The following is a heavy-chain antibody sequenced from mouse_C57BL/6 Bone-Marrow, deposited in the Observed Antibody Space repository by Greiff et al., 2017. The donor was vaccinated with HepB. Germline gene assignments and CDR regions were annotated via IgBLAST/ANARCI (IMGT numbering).Heavy chain of an antibody. CDR3: ARGQLTGVYYAMDY. Sequence: QVQLKQPGAELVKPGASVKLSCKASGYTFTSYWMHWVKQRPGRGLEWIGRIDPNSGGTKYNEKFKSKATLTVDKPYSTAYMQLSSLTSEDSAVYYCARGQLTGVYYAMDYWGKGTSVTVSS. CDR2: IDPNSGGT. D-gene: IGHD4-1*01. J-gene: IGHJ4*01. CDR1: GYTFTSYW. V-gene: IGHV1-72*01.